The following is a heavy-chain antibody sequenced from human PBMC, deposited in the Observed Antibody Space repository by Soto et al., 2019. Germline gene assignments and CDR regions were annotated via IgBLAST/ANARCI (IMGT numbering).Heavy chain of an antibody. V-gene: IGHV4-59*08. Sequence: ETLSLTCTVSGGSSSSYYWSWIRQPPGKGLEWIGYIYYSGSTNYNPSLKSRVTISVDTSKNQFSLKLSSVTAADTAVYYCARRVTFGPSYYYYYMDVWGKGTTVTVSS. J-gene: IGHJ6*03. CDR3: ARRVTFGPSYYYYYMDV. D-gene: IGHD3-16*01. CDR1: GGSSSSYY. CDR2: IYYSGST.